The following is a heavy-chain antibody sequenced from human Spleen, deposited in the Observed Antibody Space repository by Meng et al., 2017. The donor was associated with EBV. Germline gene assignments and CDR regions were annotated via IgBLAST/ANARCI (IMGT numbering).Heavy chain of an antibody. Sequence: LVESGGGLVKPGGSLRLSCSASGFTFSSYWMHWVRQAPGKGLVWVSRINTDGSSTSYADSVKGRFSVSRDNVKNTLDLQMNSLRAEDTAVYYCATNKMVYWGQGTLVTVSS. CDR3: ATNKMVY. CDR2: INTDGSST. D-gene: IGHD2-8*01. CDR1: GFTFSSYW. J-gene: IGHJ4*02. V-gene: IGHV3-74*02.